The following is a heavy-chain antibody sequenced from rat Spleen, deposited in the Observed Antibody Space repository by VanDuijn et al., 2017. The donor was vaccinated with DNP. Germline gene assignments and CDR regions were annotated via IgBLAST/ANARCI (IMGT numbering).Heavy chain of an antibody. CDR2: INKDRSTI. D-gene: IGHD3-7*01. V-gene: IGHV4-2*01. J-gene: IGHJ4*01. Sequence: EVKLVESGGGLVQPGRSLKLSCAASGFNFNDYWMGWVRQAPGKGLEWIGEINKDRSTINYSPSLKDKFTISRDNAQNTLYLQMSKLGSEDTAIYYCAREDEGVDAWGQGASVTVSS. CDR1: GFNFNDYW. CDR3: AREDEGVDA.